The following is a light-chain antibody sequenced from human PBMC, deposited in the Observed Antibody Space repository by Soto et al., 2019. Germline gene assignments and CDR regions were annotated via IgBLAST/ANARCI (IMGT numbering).Light chain of an antibody. CDR1: QGISSY. CDR2: KAS. J-gene: IGKJ5*01. Sequence: DIKLTQSPSFLSASVGDRVTITCRASQGISSYLAWYQQKPGKAPKLLIYKASTLQTGVPSRFSGSAFGTEFTLTISSLQPEDFATYYCQQLAGFPITFGQGTRLEIK. V-gene: IGKV1-9*01. CDR3: QQLAGFPIT.